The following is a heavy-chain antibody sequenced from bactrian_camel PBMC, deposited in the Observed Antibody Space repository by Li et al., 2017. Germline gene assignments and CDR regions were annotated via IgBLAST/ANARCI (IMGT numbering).Heavy chain of an antibody. CDR3: ATANGY. J-gene: IGHJ4*01. V-gene: IGHV3S60*01. Sequence: HVQLVESGGGSVQAGGSLRLSCAASGYTYDNYCLGWFRQAPGKEREKVAGIYKGGGSTFIADSVKGRFTISQDNAKNTLYLQMNSLKSEDTAVYYCATANGYWGRGTQVTVS. CDR2: IYKGGGST. CDR1: GYTYDNYC.